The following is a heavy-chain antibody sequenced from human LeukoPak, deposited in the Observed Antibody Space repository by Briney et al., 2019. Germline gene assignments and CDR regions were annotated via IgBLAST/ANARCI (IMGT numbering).Heavy chain of an antibody. CDR3: AGYTMVRGVILGVDY. CDR2: IIPILGIA. V-gene: IGHV1-69*04. J-gene: IGHJ4*02. CDR1: GGTFSIYA. D-gene: IGHD3-10*01. Sequence: GASVKVSCKASGGTFSIYAISWVRQAPGQGLEWMGRIIPILGIANYAQKFQGRVTITADKSTSTAYMELSSLRSEDTAVYYCAGYTMVRGVILGVDYWGQGTLVTVSS.